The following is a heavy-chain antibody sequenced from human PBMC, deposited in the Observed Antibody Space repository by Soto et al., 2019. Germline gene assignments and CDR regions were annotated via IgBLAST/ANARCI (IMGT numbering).Heavy chain of an antibody. J-gene: IGHJ3*02. D-gene: IGHD3-22*01. Sequence: GASVKVSCKASGGTFSSYAISWVRQAPGQGLEWMGGIIPIFGTANYAQKFQGRVTITADESTSTAYMELSSLRSEGTAVYYCARANWDSSGYYSHAFDIWGQGTMVTVSS. CDR2: IIPIFGTA. CDR1: GGTFSSYA. V-gene: IGHV1-69*13. CDR3: ARANWDSSGYYSHAFDI.